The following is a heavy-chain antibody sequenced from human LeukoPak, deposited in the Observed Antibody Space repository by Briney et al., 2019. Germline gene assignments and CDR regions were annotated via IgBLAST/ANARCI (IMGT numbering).Heavy chain of an antibody. CDR1: GFTISSYS. Sequence: GGSLRLSCAASGFTISSYSMNWVRQAPGKGLEWVSAISGSGGSTYYADSVKGRFTISRDNSKNTLYLQMNSLRAEDTAVYYCAKSPYSSGWYHFDYWGQGTLVTVSS. CDR3: AKSPYSSGWYHFDY. D-gene: IGHD6-19*01. V-gene: IGHV3-23*01. CDR2: ISGSGGST. J-gene: IGHJ4*02.